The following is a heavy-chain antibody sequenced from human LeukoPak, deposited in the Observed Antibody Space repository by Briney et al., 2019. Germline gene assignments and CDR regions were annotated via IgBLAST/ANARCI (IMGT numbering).Heavy chain of an antibody. J-gene: IGHJ4*02. CDR1: GFTFSTFS. CDR3: ARDHCSGGSCYVDY. D-gene: IGHD2-15*01. Sequence: GGSLRLSCAASGFTFSTFSMNWVRQAPGKGLEWVSSISTDSTYIYYADSVKGRFTISRDNAKNSLYLQMNSLRAEDTAVYYCARDHCSGGSCYVDYWGQGTLVTVSS. CDR2: ISTDSTYI. V-gene: IGHV3-21*01.